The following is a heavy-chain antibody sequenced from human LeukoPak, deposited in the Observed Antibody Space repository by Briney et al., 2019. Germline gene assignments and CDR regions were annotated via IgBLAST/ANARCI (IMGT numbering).Heavy chain of an antibody. CDR2: IIPILGIA. V-gene: IGHV1-69*04. Sequence: ASVKVSCKASGGTFSSYAISWVRQAPGQGLEWMGRIIPILGIANYAQKFQGRVTITADKSTSTAYMELCSLRSEDTAVYYCARAYLVDSSGYYPLDYWGQGTLVTVSS. D-gene: IGHD3-22*01. CDR3: ARAYLVDSSGYYPLDY. CDR1: GGTFSSYA. J-gene: IGHJ4*02.